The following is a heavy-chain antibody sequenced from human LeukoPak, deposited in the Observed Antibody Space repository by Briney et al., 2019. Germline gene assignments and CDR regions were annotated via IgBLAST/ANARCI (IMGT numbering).Heavy chain of an antibody. J-gene: IGHJ4*02. Sequence: GGSLRLSCAASGFTFSSYAMHWVRQAPGKGLEWVAVISYDGSNKYYADSVKGRFTISRDNSKNTLYLQMNSLRAEDTAVYYCARDAYQLLSKGYFDYWGQGTLVTVSS. CDR3: ARDAYQLLSKGYFDY. V-gene: IGHV3-30-3*01. CDR1: GFTFSSYA. D-gene: IGHD2-2*01. CDR2: ISYDGSNK.